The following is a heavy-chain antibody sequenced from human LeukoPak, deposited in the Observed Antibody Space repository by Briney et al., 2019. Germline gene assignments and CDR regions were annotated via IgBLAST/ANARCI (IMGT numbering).Heavy chain of an antibody. V-gene: IGHV3-7*04. CDR3: ARADDSSSGYFDY. CDR2: IKQDGSEK. Sequence: GGSLRLSCAASGFTFSDYNMRWIRQAPGKGLEWVANIKQDGSEKYYVDSVKGRFTISRDNAKNSLYLQMNSLRAEDTAVYYCARADDSSSGYFDYWGQGTLVTVSS. J-gene: IGHJ4*02. CDR1: GFTFSDYN. D-gene: IGHD6-6*01.